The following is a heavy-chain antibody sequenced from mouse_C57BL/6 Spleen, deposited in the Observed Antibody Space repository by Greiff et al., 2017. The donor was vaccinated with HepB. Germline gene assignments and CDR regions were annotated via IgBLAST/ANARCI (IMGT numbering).Heavy chain of an antibody. D-gene: IGHD2-5*01. CDR2: INPSSGYT. Sequence: QVHVKQSGAELAKPGASVKLSCKASGYTFTSYWMHWVKQRPGQGLEWIGYINPSSGYTKYNQKFKDKATLTADKSSSTAYMQLSSLTYEDSAVYYCASYSNYDYYAMDYWGQGTSVTVSS. V-gene: IGHV1-7*01. CDR1: GYTFTSYW. CDR3: ASYSNYDYYAMDY. J-gene: IGHJ4*01.